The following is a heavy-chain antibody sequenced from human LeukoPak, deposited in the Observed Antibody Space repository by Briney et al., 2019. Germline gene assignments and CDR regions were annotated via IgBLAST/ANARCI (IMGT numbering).Heavy chain of an antibody. D-gene: IGHD3-16*01. CDR2: ISFDGSNE. CDR1: GFNFSNYG. CDR3: ARATSGNEDVSEAGGGWFDP. J-gene: IGHJ5*02. V-gene: IGHV3-30*03. Sequence: GRSLRLSCAASGFNFSNYGMHWVRQGPGKGLEWVAVISFDGSNEYYSDSVKGRFTISRDNSKNTLYLQMHSLRTADTALYYCARATSGNEDVSEAGGGWFDPWGQGTLVTVSP.